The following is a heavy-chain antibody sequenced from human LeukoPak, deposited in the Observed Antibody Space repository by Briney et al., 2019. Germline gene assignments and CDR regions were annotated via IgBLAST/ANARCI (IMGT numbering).Heavy chain of an antibody. V-gene: IGHV7-4-1*02. CDR1: GYTFTSYA. D-gene: IGHD5-18*01. Sequence: ASVKVSCKASGYTFTSYAMNWVRQAPGQGLEWMGWINTNTGNPTYAQGFTGRFVFSLDTSVSTAYLQISSLKAEDTAVYYCARFFPLSYSYGRMGYYYMDVWGKGTTVTVSS. J-gene: IGHJ6*03. CDR2: INTNTGNP. CDR3: ARFFPLSYSYGRMGYYYMDV.